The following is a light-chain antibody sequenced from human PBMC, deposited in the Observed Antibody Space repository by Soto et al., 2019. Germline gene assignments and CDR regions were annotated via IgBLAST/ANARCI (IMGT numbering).Light chain of an antibody. J-gene: IGKJ2*01. CDR3: QHYDGSPRT. CDR1: QGVTSNH. V-gene: IGKV3-20*01. Sequence: ENVLTQSPGTVSLSPGERATLSCRASQGVTSNHLAWYQQKPGQAPRLLIYGVFNRATGIPERFSGSGSGTDFTLTITRLEREDSAVYFCQHYDGSPRTFGQGTKLEIK. CDR2: GVF.